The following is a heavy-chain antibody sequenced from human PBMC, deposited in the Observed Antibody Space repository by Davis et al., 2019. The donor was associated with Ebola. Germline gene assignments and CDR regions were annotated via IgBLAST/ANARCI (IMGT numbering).Heavy chain of an antibody. D-gene: IGHD1-26*01. J-gene: IGHJ5*01. CDR1: GYTFTNYW. V-gene: IGHV5-51*01. CDR3: ARRGGSYIRQGFWFDS. Sequence: GESLKIPCNVSGYTFTNYWIDWVRQMPGKGPEWMGIIFPHDSDTRYSPSFQGQVTISADKSINTAYLQWSSLTASDTATYYCARRGGSYIRQGFWFDSWGQGTRVTVSS. CDR2: IFPHDSDT.